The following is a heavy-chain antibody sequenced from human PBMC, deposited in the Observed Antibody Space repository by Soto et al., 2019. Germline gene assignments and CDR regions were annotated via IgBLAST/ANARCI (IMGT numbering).Heavy chain of an antibody. Sequence: GGFLRLSCAASGFTFSRYGMYWVRQAPGKGLEGVAGISYDGSNKYYADSVKGRLTISRDNSKNTLYLQMNSLRAEDTAVYYCAKDGSGSYHYYYYYGMDVWGQGTTVTVSS. CDR3: AKDGSGSYHYYYYYGMDV. CDR1: GFTFSRYG. D-gene: IGHD3-10*01. J-gene: IGHJ6*02. V-gene: IGHV3-30*18. CDR2: ISYDGSNK.